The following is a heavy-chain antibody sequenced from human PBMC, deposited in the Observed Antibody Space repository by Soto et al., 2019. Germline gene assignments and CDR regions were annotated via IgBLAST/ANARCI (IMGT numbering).Heavy chain of an antibody. CDR3: AKDLVPAAIRACAFDI. D-gene: IGHD2-2*02. V-gene: IGHV3-30*18. Sequence: QVQLVESGGGVVQPGRSLRLSCAASGFTFSSYGMHWVRQAPGKGLEWVAVISYDGSNKYYADSVKGRFTISRDNSKNTLYLQMNSLRAEDTAVHYCAKDLVPAAIRACAFDIWGQGTMVTVSS. J-gene: IGHJ3*02. CDR2: ISYDGSNK. CDR1: GFTFSSYG.